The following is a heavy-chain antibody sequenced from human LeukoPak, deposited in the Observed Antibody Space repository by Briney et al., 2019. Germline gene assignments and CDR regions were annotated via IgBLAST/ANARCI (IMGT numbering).Heavy chain of an antibody. Sequence: GESLKISCKGSGYSYPNYWIGWVRQMPGKGLEWMGIIFPSDSDTIYSPSFQGQVTISADKSISTAYLQWSSLKASDTAAYYCARQADTTFGSGWHYFDFWGQGKLVTVSS. D-gene: IGHD6-19*01. CDR2: IFPSDSDT. CDR1: GYSYPNYW. V-gene: IGHV5-51*01. CDR3: ARQADTTFGSGWHYFDF. J-gene: IGHJ4*02.